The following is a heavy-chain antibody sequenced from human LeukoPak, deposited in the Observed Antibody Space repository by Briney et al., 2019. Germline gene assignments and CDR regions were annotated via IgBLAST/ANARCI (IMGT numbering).Heavy chain of an antibody. D-gene: IGHD3-22*01. Sequence: PGGSLRLSCAASGFTFSSYWMHWVRQAPGKGLVWVSRINSDGSSTSYADSAKGRFTISRDNAKNTLYLQMNSLRAEDTAVYYCARVHYYDSSGYPSDAFDIWGQGTMVTVSS. J-gene: IGHJ3*02. CDR1: GFTFSSYW. CDR3: ARVHYYDSSGYPSDAFDI. V-gene: IGHV3-74*01. CDR2: INSDGSST.